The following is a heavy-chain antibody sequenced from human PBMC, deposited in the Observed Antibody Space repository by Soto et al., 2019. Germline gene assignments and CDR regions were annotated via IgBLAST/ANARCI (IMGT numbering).Heavy chain of an antibody. V-gene: IGHV4-34*01. Sequence: KTSETLSLTCAVYGGSFSGYYWSWIRQPPGKGLEWIGEINHSGSTNYNPSLKSRVTISVDTSKNQFSLKLSSVTAADTAVYYCARSPYDSSGYYNYWGQGTLVTVSS. CDR3: ARSPYDSSGYYNY. CDR1: GGSFSGYY. D-gene: IGHD3-22*01. J-gene: IGHJ4*02. CDR2: INHSGST.